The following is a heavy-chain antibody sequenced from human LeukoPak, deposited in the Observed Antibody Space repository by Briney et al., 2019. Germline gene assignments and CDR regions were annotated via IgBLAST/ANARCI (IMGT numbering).Heavy chain of an antibody. J-gene: IGHJ6*02. D-gene: IGHD4-11*01. V-gene: IGHV1-8*01. CDR3: ATHSNYGGDYYGMDV. CDR2: MNPNSGNT. Sequence: ASVKVSCKASGYTFTSYDINWVRQATGQGLEWMGWMNPNSGNTGYAQKFQGRVTMTRNTSISTAYMELSSLRSEDTAVYYCATHSNYGGDYYGMDVWGQGTTVTVSS. CDR1: GYTFTSYD.